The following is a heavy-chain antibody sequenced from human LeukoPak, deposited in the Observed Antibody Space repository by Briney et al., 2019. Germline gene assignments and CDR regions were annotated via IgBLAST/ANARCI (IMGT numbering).Heavy chain of an antibody. V-gene: IGHV3-7*01. CDR3: AKGGYSSSWFWVY. D-gene: IGHD6-19*01. CDR1: AFTFSTSW. J-gene: IGHJ4*02. CDR2: INRDGSEK. Sequence: QAGGSLRLSCAASAFTFSTSWMTWVRQAPGKGLEWVANINRDGSEKYYVDSVKGRFTISRDNAKDSLYLQMNSLRADDTAVYYCAKGGYSSSWFWVYWGQGTLVTVSS.